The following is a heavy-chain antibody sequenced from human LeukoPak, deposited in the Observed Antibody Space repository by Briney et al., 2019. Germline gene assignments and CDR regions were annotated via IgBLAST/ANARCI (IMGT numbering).Heavy chain of an antibody. Sequence: ASVKVSCKVSGYTLTELSMHRVRQAPGKGLEWMGGFDPEDGETIYAQKFQGRVTMTEDTSTDTAYMELSSLRSEDTAVYYCAAGTVAGTHFDLWGRGTLVTVSS. D-gene: IGHD6-19*01. CDR3: AAGTVAGTHFDL. CDR2: FDPEDGET. V-gene: IGHV1-24*01. CDR1: GYTLTELS. J-gene: IGHJ2*01.